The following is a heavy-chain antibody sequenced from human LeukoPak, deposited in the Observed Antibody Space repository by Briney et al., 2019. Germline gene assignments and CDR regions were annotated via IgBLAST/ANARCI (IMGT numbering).Heavy chain of an antibody. J-gene: IGHJ4*02. V-gene: IGHV3-48*03. CDR1: GFTFSGYE. CDR2: ISFSGKTI. CDR3: ARDRRELLFDF. Sequence: GGSLRLSCAASGFTFSGYEMNWVRQAPGKGLEWVSYISFSGKTIYYADSVKGRFTISRDSARTSLYLQMNSLRAEDTAVYYCARDRRELLFDFWGQGTLVTVSS. D-gene: IGHD1-26*01.